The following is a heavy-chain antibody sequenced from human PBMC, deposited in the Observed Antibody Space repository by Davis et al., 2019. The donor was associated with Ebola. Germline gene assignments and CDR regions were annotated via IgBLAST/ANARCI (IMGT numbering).Heavy chain of an antibody. Sequence: PGGSLRLSCAASGFTFSSYAMHWVRQAPGKGLEWVAVISYDGSNKYYADSVKGRFTISRDNSKNTLYLQMNSLRAEDTAVYYCAREGGSTSCYEYWGQGTLVTVSS. V-gene: IGHV3-30-3*01. J-gene: IGHJ4*02. CDR2: ISYDGSNK. CDR3: AREGGSTSCYEY. D-gene: IGHD2-2*01. CDR1: GFTFSSYA.